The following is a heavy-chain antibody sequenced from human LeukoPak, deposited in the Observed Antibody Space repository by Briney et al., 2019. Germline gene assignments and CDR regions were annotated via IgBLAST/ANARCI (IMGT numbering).Heavy chain of an antibody. CDR3: ARGAGPHYYYGMDV. V-gene: IGHV4-34*01. CDR1: GGSFSGYY. Sequence: SETLSLTCAVYGGSFSGYYWSWIRQPPGKGLEWIGEINHSGSTNYNPSLKSRVTISVDTSKNQFSLQLSSVTAADTAVYYCARGAGPHYYYGMDVWGQGTTVTVSS. CDR2: INHSGST. J-gene: IGHJ6*02.